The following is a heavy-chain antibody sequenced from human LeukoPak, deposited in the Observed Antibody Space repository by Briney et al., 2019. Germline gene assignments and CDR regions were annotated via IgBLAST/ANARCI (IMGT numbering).Heavy chain of an antibody. V-gene: IGHV3-9*01. J-gene: IGHJ4*02. Sequence: GRSLRLSCAASGFTFDDYAMHWVRQAPGKGLEWVSGISWNSGTTDYADSVKGRFIISRDNAKNSLYLQMNSLRAEDTALYYCAKGGQAVADNFDYWGQGTLVTVSS. CDR3: AKGGQAVADNFDY. CDR2: ISWNSGTT. CDR1: GFTFDDYA. D-gene: IGHD6-19*01.